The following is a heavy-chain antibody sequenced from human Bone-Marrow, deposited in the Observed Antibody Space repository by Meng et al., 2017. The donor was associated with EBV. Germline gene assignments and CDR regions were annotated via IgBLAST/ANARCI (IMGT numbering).Heavy chain of an antibody. Sequence: EVQLVESGGXLVKPGGXLSLCCVASGFTFSSYSMNWVRQAPGKGLEWVSSISSSSSYIYYADSVKGRFTISRDNAKNSLYLQMNSLRAEDTAVYYCARVLYCSGGSCREYWGQGTLVTVSA. J-gene: IGHJ4*02. CDR3: ARVLYCSGGSCREY. CDR2: ISSSSSYI. V-gene: IGHV3-21*01. CDR1: GFTFSSYS. D-gene: IGHD2-15*01.